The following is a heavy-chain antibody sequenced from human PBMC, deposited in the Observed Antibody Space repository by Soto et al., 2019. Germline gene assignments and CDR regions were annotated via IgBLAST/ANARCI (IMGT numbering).Heavy chain of an antibody. J-gene: IGHJ4*02. D-gene: IGHD3-10*01. Sequence: ELQLVESGGGLIQPGGSLRLSCAASGLTVTRNYMTWVRLAPGKGLECVSTIRTGGKTFYTDSVKGRFSASSDASKNTVDLQTSTRSVEHTTLYCCATGGSVRVRGGIVEVVRLELWGRGTGVTVSS. CDR2: IRTGGKT. CDR3: ATGGSVRVRGGIVEVVRLEL. V-gene: IGHV3-53*02. CDR1: GLTVTRNY.